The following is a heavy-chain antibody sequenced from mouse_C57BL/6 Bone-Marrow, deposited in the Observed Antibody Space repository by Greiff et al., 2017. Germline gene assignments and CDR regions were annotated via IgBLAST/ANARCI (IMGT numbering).Heavy chain of an antibody. V-gene: IGHV1-63*01. CDR2: IYPGGGYT. Sequence: QVQLQQSGAELVRPGTSVKMSCKASGYTFTNYWIGWAKQRPGHGLEWIGDIYPGGGYTNYNEKFKGKATLTADKSSSTAYMQFSSLTSEDSAIYYCARDRGDAMDYWGQGTSVTVSS. J-gene: IGHJ4*01. CDR1: GYTFTNYW. CDR3: ARDRGDAMDY.